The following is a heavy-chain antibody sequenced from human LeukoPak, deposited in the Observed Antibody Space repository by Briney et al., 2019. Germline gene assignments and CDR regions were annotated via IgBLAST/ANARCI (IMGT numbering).Heavy chain of an antibody. CDR3: ARDRPVLRFLEWFDYYGMDV. CDR2: INHSGST. Sequence: SETLSLTCAVYGGSFRGYYWSWIRHPPGKGLEWIGEINHSGSTNYNPSLKSRVTISVDTSKNQFSLKLSSVTAADTAVYYCARDRPVLRFLEWFDYYGMDVWGQGTTVTVSS. J-gene: IGHJ6*02. D-gene: IGHD3-3*01. CDR1: GGSFRGYY. V-gene: IGHV4-34*01.